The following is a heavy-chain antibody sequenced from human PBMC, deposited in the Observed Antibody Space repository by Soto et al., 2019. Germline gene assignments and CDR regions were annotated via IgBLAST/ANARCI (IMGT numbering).Heavy chain of an antibody. CDR3: VRRHVSATGLGCFHP. Sequence: ASVKVSCKASGYSFTSYYLHWVRQAPGQGLEWMGIINPNSTSASYAQKFQGRVTMTRDTYKSTVYMELSTLRSEDRAVYYCVRRHVSATGLGCFHPWGQAILVTVSS. CDR1: GYSFTSYY. CDR2: INPNSTSA. V-gene: IGHV1-46*01. D-gene: IGHD6-13*01. J-gene: IGHJ5*02.